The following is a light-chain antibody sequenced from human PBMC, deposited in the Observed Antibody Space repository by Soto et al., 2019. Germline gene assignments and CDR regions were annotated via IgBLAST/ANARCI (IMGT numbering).Light chain of an antibody. Sequence: QSALTQPASVSGSPGQSIAISCTGTSSDVGAYDYVSWYQQHPGKAPKLMIYDVKYRPSGVSNRFSGSKSGNTASLTISGLQAEDEADYYCISYTSSSSVIFGGGTKLNVL. CDR3: ISYTSSSSVI. J-gene: IGLJ2*01. V-gene: IGLV2-14*01. CDR2: DVK. CDR1: SSDVGAYDY.